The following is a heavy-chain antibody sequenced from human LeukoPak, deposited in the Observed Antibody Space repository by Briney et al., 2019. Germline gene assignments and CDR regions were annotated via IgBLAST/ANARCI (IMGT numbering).Heavy chain of an antibody. CDR1: GDSFNIYA. CDR3: VRVLDHSAYDFQWY. CDR2: ITGSGSGGYT. J-gene: IGHJ4*02. V-gene: IGHV3-23*01. Sequence: GGSLRLSCAASGDSFNIYAMASVRQAPGKGLEWVSGITGSGSGGYTYYADSVKGRFTISRDNSQNTLYLQMNSLRAEDTALYYFVRVLDHSAYDFQWYWGERALVTVSS. D-gene: IGHD5-12*01.